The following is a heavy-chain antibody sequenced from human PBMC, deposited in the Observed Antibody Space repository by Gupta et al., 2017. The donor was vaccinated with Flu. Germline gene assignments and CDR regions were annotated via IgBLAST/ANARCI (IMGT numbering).Heavy chain of an antibody. Sequence: QVQLQESGPGLVKPSETLSLTCTVSGGSISSYYWSWIRQPPGKGLEWIGYIYHSGNTNYNPSLKSRVTISVDTSKNQFSLKLSSVTAADTAIYYCARHDYVRAFDIWGQGTMVTVSS. D-gene: IGHD4-17*01. CDR3: ARHDYVRAFDI. J-gene: IGHJ3*02. V-gene: IGHV4-59*08. CDR1: GGSISSYY. CDR2: IYHSGNT.